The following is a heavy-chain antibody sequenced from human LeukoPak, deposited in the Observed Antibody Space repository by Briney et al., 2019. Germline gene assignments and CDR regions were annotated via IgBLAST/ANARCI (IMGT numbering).Heavy chain of an antibody. J-gene: IGHJ5*02. CDR1: GFTFSSYE. CDR2: IGSSGSTI. V-gene: IGHV3-48*03. D-gene: IGHD3-9*01. CDR3: ARVHYDILTGHYGWFDP. Sequence: GGSLRLSCAASGFTFSSYEMNWVRQAPGKGLGWVSYIGSSGSTIYYADSVKGRFTISRDNAKNSLYLQMNSLRAEDTAVYYCARVHYDILTGHYGWFDPWGQGTLVTVSS.